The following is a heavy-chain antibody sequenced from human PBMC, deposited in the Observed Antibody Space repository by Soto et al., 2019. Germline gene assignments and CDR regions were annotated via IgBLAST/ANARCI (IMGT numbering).Heavy chain of an antibody. Sequence: QVQLQESGPGLVKPSQTLSLTCIVSGGSIRSGGYFWSWIRQHPGKGLEWIGNIYYNSGSTYYTPSLQGRVSIAVDASKSKCSLDLRCVTAADTAVYFCTRDSPIPSSSTSWKGYYGMDVWGQGTTVIVS. CDR3: TRDSPIPSSSTSWKGYYGMDV. CDR1: GGSIRSGGYF. D-gene: IGHD1-1*01. CDR2: IYYNSGST. V-gene: IGHV4-31*03. J-gene: IGHJ6*02.